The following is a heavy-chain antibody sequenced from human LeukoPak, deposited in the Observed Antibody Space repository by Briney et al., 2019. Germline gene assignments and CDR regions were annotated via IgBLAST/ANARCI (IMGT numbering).Heavy chain of an antibody. Sequence: PGGSLGLSCAASGFTFDDYAMHWVRQAPGKGLEWVSGISWNSGSIGYADSVKGRFTISRDNAKNSLYLQMNSLRAEDTALYYCAKDSSGYYQALDYWGQGTLVTVSS. CDR1: GFTFDDYA. J-gene: IGHJ4*02. CDR3: AKDSSGYYQALDY. V-gene: IGHV3-9*01. CDR2: ISWNSGSI. D-gene: IGHD3-22*01.